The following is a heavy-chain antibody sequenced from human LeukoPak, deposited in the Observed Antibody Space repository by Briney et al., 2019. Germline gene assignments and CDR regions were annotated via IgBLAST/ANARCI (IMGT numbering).Heavy chain of an antibody. D-gene: IGHD2-15*01. CDR2: IYYSGST. CDR3: ARVVVVAATVVFDY. CDR1: GGSISSSDYY. Sequence: SVTLSLTCTVSGGSISSSDYYWSWIRQPPGRGLEWIGYIYYSGSTYYNPSLKSRVTISVDTSKNQFSLKLSSVTAADTAVYYCARVVVVAATVVFDYWGQGTLVTVSS. J-gene: IGHJ4*02. V-gene: IGHV4-30-4*01.